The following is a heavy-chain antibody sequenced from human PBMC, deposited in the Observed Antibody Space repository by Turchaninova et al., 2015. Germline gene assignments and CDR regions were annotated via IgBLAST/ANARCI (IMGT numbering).Heavy chain of an antibody. J-gene: IGHJ6*02. CDR2: INHSGST. CDR3: ARTDFWSGYHTIYGMDV. Sequence: QVQLQQWGAGLLKPSETLSLTSAVYGGSFSGYYGRWTRQPPGKGLEWIGEINHSGSTNDNPSLKSRVTISVDTSKNQFSLKLSSVTAADTAVYYCARTDFWSGYHTIYGMDVWGQGTTVTVSS. CDR1: GGSFSGYY. V-gene: IGHV4-34*01. D-gene: IGHD3-3*01.